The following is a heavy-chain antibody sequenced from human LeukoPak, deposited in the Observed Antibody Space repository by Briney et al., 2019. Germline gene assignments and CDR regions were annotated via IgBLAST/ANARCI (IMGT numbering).Heavy chain of an antibody. V-gene: IGHV1-69*01. D-gene: IGHD1-14*01. Sequence: SVKVSCKASGGTFSSYAISWVRQAPGQALEWMGGIIPIFGTANYAQKFQGRVTITADESTSTAYMELSSLRSEDTAVYYCARVTPNPTGDYFDYWGQGTLVTVSS. CDR2: IIPIFGTA. CDR3: ARVTPNPTGDYFDY. J-gene: IGHJ4*02. CDR1: GGTFSSYA.